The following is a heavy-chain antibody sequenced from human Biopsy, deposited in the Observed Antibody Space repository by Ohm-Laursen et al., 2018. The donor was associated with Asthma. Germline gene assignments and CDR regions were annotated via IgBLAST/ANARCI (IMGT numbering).Heavy chain of an antibody. CDR1: GFVFSQCG. J-gene: IGHJ3*02. CDR3: ARQSGQDYGDSSGFDI. D-gene: IGHD3-22*01. Sequence: SLRLSCAASGFVFSQCGMHWVRQGPGKGLEWVALVSSDGHNKYYEDSVKGRFTISRDNSRNRLYLQIDRLTVEDSAVYFCARQSGQDYGDSSGFDIWGQGTKVAVPS. CDR2: VSSDGHNK. V-gene: IGHV3-30*03.